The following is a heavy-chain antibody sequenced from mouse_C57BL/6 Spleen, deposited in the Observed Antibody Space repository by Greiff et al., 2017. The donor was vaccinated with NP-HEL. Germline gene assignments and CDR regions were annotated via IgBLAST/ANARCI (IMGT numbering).Heavy chain of an antibody. CDR1: GFTFSDYY. Sequence: EVHLVESGGGLVQPGGSLKLSCAASGFTFSDYYMYWVRQTPEKRLEWVAYISNGGGSTYYPDTVKGRFTISRDNAKNTLYLQMSRLKSEDTAMYYCARLRDGYYDAMDYWGQGTSVTVSS. J-gene: IGHJ4*01. D-gene: IGHD2-3*01. CDR3: ARLRDGYYDAMDY. V-gene: IGHV5-12*01. CDR2: ISNGGGST.